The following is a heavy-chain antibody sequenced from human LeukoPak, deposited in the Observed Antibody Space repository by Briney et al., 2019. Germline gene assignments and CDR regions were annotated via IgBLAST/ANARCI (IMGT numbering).Heavy chain of an antibody. V-gene: IGHV3-23*01. D-gene: IGHD2-15*01. CDR2: ISGSGGST. CDR3: ARGGSSTDYYGMDV. J-gene: IGHJ6*02. CDR1: GFTFSSYG. Sequence: GGPLRLSCAASGFTFSSYGMHWVRQAPGKGLEWVSAISGSGGSTYYADSVKGRFTISRDNSKNTLYLQMNSLRAEDTAVYYCARGGSSTDYYGMDVWGQGTTVTVSS.